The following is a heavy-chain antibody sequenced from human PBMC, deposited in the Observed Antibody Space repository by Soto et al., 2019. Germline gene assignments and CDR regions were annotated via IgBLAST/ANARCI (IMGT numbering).Heavy chain of an antibody. Sequence: QVQLQQWGAGLLKPSETLSLTCAVYGGSFSGYYWSWIRQPPGKGLEWIGEINHSGSTNYNPSLKSRFTISVDTSKNQFSLKLSSVTAADTAVYYCARKYGEQWSKLPYCDYWGQGTLVTVSS. CDR1: GGSFSGYY. CDR3: ARKYGEQWSKLPYCDY. CDR2: INHSGST. D-gene: IGHD6-19*01. V-gene: IGHV4-34*01. J-gene: IGHJ4*02.